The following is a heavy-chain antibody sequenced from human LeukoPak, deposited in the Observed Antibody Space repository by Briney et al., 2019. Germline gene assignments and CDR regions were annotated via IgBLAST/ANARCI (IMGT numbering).Heavy chain of an antibody. V-gene: IGHV1-8*01. CDR3: ARRRMGATARIDY. CDR1: GYTFTSND. J-gene: IGHJ4*02. CDR2: MNPNSGNT. D-gene: IGHD1-26*01. Sequence: ASVKVSCKASGYTFTSNDINWVRQAAGQGLEGMGWMNPNSGNTGYAQKFQGRVTMTRNTSISTAYMELSSLRSEDTAVYYCARRRMGATARIDYWGQGTLVTVSS.